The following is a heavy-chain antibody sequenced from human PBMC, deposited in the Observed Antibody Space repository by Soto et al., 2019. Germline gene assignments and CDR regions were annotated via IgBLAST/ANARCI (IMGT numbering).Heavy chain of an antibody. CDR2: IFYSGTT. V-gene: IGHV4-31*03. CDR3: AKVRGHAFDI. J-gene: IGHJ3*02. D-gene: IGHD3-10*01. Sequence: QVQLQELGPGLVKPSQTLSLNCSVSGVSINSGDYYWSWIRQHAGQGLEWIGYIFYSGTTFYNPSLKSRVTISIDASKNQFSLEMSSVTAADTAVYYCAKVRGHAFDIRGQGTMVTVSS. CDR1: GVSINSGDYY.